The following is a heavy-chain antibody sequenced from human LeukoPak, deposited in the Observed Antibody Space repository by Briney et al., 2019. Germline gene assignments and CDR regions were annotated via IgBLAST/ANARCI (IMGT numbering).Heavy chain of an antibody. CDR2: INYSGST. V-gene: IGHV4-59*08. CDR3: ARGGYCSGGSCYSTGWFDP. CDR1: GVSISSYY. D-gene: IGHD2-15*01. Sequence: AETLSLTCTVSGVSISSYYWSWVRQPPGKGLEWVWCINYSGSTNYNPSLKGRVTMSVDTSKNQLSPKLTSVTAADTAVYYCARGGYCSGGSCYSTGWFDPWGQGTLVTVSS. J-gene: IGHJ5*02.